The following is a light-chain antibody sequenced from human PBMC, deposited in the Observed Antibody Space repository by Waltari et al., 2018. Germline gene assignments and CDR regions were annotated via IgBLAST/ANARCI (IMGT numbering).Light chain of an antibody. CDR3: AAWDDTLSAVL. CDR1: RSNIGINY. Sequence: GQRVTISCSGSRSNIGINYVYWYQHLPGTTPQLLIYRNNQRPSGVPDRCSGSKSGTSASLAISGLRSEDEADYYCAAWDDTLSAVLFGGGTNLTVL. V-gene: IGLV1-47*01. J-gene: IGLJ3*02. CDR2: RNN.